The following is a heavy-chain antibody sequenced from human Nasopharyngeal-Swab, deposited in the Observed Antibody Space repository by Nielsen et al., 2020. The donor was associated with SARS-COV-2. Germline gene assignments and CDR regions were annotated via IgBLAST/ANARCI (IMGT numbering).Heavy chain of an antibody. CDR3: ARIDGWGAMDV. D-gene: IGHD3-10*01. CDR2: ISHSGST. Sequence: ESLSLSCTVYSDSVSPYFWNWIRQPPGMGLERIGYISHSGSTNYTPSLKSRVTISIDTSKKQLSLKLRSVTAADTAVYYCARIDGWGAMDVWGQGTTVTVSS. V-gene: IGHV4-59*02. J-gene: IGHJ6*02. CDR1: SDSVSPYF.